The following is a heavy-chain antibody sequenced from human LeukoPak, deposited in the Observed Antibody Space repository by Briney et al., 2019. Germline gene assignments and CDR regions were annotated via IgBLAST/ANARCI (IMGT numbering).Heavy chain of an antibody. V-gene: IGHV4-39*07. CDR1: GGSISSSSYY. Sequence: SETLSLTCTVSGGSISSSSYYWGWIRQPPGKGLEWIGSIYYSGSTYHNPSLKSRVTISVDTSKNQFSLKLSSVTAADTAVYYCASDGRVGWFDPWGQGTLVTVSS. J-gene: IGHJ5*02. CDR2: IYYSGST. CDR3: ASDGRVGWFDP.